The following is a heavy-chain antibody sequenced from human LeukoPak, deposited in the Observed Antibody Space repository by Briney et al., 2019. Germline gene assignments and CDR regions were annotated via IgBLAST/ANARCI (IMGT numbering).Heavy chain of an antibody. D-gene: IGHD3-16*02. CDR1: GFTFSSYA. J-gene: IGHJ4*02. V-gene: IGHV3-23*01. Sequence: GGSLRLSCAASGFTFSSYAMSWVRQAPGKGLEWVSAISGSGGSTYYADSVKGRFTISRDNSKNTLYLQMNSLRAEDTAVYYCAKLETYYDYVWGSYRYSYFDYWGQGTLVTVPS. CDR2: ISGSGGST. CDR3: AKLETYYDYVWGSYRYSYFDY.